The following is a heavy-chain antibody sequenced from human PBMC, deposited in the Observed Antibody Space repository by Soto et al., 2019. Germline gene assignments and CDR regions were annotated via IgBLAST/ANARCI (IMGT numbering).Heavy chain of an antibody. V-gene: IGHV3-7*03. CDR1: GFTISNYW. CDR3: ARSVGATYDMDV. Sequence: GGCLRLSCAASGFTISNYWMIWVRQAPGKGLEWLANIKQDGSEKYYVDSVKGRFTISRDSAKNSLFLQMNSLRVEDTAVYYCARSVGATYDMDVWGQGTTVTVSS. CDR2: IKQDGSEK. D-gene: IGHD1-26*01. J-gene: IGHJ6*03.